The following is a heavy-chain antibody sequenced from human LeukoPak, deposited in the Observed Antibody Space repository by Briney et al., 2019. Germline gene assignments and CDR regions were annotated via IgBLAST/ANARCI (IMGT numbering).Heavy chain of an antibody. D-gene: IGHD3-10*01. Sequence: ASVKVSCKASGYTFTSYYMHWVRQAPGQGLEWMGIINPSGGSTSYAQKFQGRVTMTRDTSTSTVYMEPSSLRSEDTAVYYCARGLYYYGSARGNWFDPWGQGTLVTVSS. J-gene: IGHJ5*02. CDR2: INPSGGST. CDR3: ARGLYYYGSARGNWFDP. V-gene: IGHV1-46*01. CDR1: GYTFTSYY.